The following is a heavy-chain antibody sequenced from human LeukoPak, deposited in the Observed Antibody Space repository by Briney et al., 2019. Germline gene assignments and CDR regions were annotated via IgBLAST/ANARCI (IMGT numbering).Heavy chain of an antibody. Sequence: ASVKVSCKTSGFTFTTYTMHWVRQAPGQRLEWMRWINAANGNTQYSQKFQGRVTITRDTSASTAYMELSSLRSEDTAVYYCARGAPIRVAVAATFDPWGQGTLVTVPS. CDR2: INAANGNT. J-gene: IGHJ5*02. V-gene: IGHV1-3*01. CDR3: ARGAPIRVAVAATFDP. D-gene: IGHD6-19*01. CDR1: GFTFTTYT.